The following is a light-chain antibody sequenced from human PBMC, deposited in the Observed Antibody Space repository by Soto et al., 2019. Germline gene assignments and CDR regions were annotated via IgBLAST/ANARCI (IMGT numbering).Light chain of an antibody. CDR3: QQYHSDPIT. J-gene: IGKJ5*01. CDR2: GAS. V-gene: IGKV3-15*01. Sequence: EIVMTQSPATLSVSPGERATLSCRASQSVSINLAWYQQKPGQAPRLLIYGASTRATGFPARFSGSGSGTDFTLTINSLQSEDSAVYYCQQYHSDPITFGQGTRLEIK. CDR1: QSVSIN.